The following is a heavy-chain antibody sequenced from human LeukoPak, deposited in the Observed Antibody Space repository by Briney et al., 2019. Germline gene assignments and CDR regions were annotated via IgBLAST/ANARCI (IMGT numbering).Heavy chain of an antibody. CDR3: AREHDSSGYYYGGY. Sequence: QTGGSLRLSCAASGFSFSTYGMSWVRQAPGKGLEWVSAISGSGGSTSYADSVKGRFTISRDNAKNSLYLQMNSLRAEDTAVYYCAREHDSSGYYYGGYWGQGTLVTVSS. V-gene: IGHV3-23*01. CDR1: GFSFSTYG. D-gene: IGHD3-22*01. CDR2: ISGSGGST. J-gene: IGHJ4*02.